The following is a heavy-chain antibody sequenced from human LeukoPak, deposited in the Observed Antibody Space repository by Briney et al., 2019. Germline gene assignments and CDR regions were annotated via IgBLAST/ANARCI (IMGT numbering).Heavy chain of an antibody. J-gene: IGHJ3*02. D-gene: IGHD1-26*01. CDR3: ARGDGSYPFDAFDI. CDR2: INHSGST. V-gene: IGHV4-34*01. Sequence: KPSETLSLTCAVYGGSFSGYYWSWIRQPPGKGLEWIGEINHSGSTNYNPSLKSRVTISVDTSKNQFSLKLSSVTAADTAVYYCARGDGSYPFDAFDIWGQGTMVTVSS. CDR1: GGSFSGYY.